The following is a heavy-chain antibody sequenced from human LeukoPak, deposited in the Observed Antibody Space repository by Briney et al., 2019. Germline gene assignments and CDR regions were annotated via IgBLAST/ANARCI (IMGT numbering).Heavy chain of an antibody. D-gene: IGHD3-22*01. CDR3: ASYYYGSSGYCAYY. Sequence: PGGSLRLSRAASGFTFSSYSMNWVRQAPGKGLEWVSSISSNSNDIYYADSVKGRFTISRDNAKNSLYLQMNSLRAEDTAVYYCASYYYGSSGYCAYYWGQGTLVTVSS. CDR2: ISSNSNDI. J-gene: IGHJ4*02. CDR1: GFTFSSYS. V-gene: IGHV3-21*01.